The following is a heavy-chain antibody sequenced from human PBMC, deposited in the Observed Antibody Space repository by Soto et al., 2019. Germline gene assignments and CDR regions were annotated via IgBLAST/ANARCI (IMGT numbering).Heavy chain of an antibody. D-gene: IGHD3-3*01. CDR1: GGSISSYY. J-gene: IGHJ5*02. V-gene: IGHV4-59*01. CDR3: ARVRYHSEMYYDFWPGWFDP. CDR2: IYYSGST. Sequence: SETLSLTCTVSGGSISSYYWSWIRQPPGKGLEWIGYIYYSGSTNYNPSLKSRVTISVDTSKNQFSLKLSSVTAADTAVYYCARVRYHSEMYYDFWPGWFDPWGQGTLVTVSS.